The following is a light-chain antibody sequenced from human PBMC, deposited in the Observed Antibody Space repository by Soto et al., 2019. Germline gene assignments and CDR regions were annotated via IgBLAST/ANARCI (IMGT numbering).Light chain of an antibody. J-gene: IGLJ2*01. Sequence: SVLTQPPSVSAAPGQKVTISCSGSSSNIGDNYVSWYQQLPGTAPKLFIYDNNKRPSGIPDRFSGSKSGTSATLGITGLQTGDEADYYCGTWDSSLSAAVFGGGTKLTVL. V-gene: IGLV1-51*01. CDR1: SSNIGDNY. CDR2: DNN. CDR3: GTWDSSLSAAV.